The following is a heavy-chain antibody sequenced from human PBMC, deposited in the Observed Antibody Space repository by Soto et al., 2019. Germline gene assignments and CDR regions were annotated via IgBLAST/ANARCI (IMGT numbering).Heavy chain of an antibody. CDR1: GYSFTSYC. CDR2: IYPGDSDT. V-gene: IGHV5-51*01. Sequence: GESLKISCKGSGYSFTSYCIGWVRQMPGKGLEWMGIIYPGDSDTRYSPSFQGQVTISPDKSISTAYLQWSSLKASDTAIYFCTSHRDIIVVPAVVIDIWGQGTMVTVSS. D-gene: IGHD2-2*01. J-gene: IGHJ3*02. CDR3: TSHRDIIVVPAVVIDI.